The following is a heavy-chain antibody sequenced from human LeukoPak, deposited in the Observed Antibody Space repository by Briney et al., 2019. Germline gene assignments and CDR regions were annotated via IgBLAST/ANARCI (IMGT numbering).Heavy chain of an antibody. D-gene: IGHD3-16*02. CDR2: MNPNSGNT. CDR1: GYTFTSYD. J-gene: IGHJ5*02. Sequence: ASVKVSCKASGYTFTSYDINWVRQATGQGLEWMGWMNPNSGNTGYAQKFQGRVTMTRNTSISTAYMELSSLRAEDTAVYYCAKGLEFQGYGRYYDYVWGSYRLDNWFDPWGQGTLVTVSS. CDR3: AKGLEFQGYGRYYDYVWGSYRLDNWFDP. V-gene: IGHV1-8*01.